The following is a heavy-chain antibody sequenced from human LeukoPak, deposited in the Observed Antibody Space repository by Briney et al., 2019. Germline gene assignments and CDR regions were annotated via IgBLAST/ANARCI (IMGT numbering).Heavy chain of an antibody. CDR2: IDPKSGDT. Sequence: ASVKVSCKASGYTFTGYNMHWVRQAPGQGLEWMGWIDPKSGDTGYAEKFQGRVTMTTDTSTSTAYMELRSLRSDDTAVYYCAILQSIVVVPAAIQGDDYWGQGTLVTVSS. CDR3: AILQSIVVVPAAIQGDDY. V-gene: IGHV1-2*02. J-gene: IGHJ4*02. CDR1: GYTFTGYN. D-gene: IGHD2-2*01.